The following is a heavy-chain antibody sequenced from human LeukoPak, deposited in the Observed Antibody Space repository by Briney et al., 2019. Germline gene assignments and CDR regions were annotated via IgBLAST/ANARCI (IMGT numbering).Heavy chain of an antibody. J-gene: IGHJ5*02. CDR1: GFTFSSYA. D-gene: IGHD2-15*01. Sequence: PGGSLRLSCVASGFTFSSYAMSWVRQAPGKGLEWVSAISGSGGSTYYADSVKGRFTISRDNSKNTLYLQMNSLRAEDTAVYYCAKPPIGYCSGGSCNNWFDPWGQGTLVTVSS. V-gene: IGHV3-23*01. CDR3: AKPPIGYCSGGSCNNWFDP. CDR2: ISGSGGST.